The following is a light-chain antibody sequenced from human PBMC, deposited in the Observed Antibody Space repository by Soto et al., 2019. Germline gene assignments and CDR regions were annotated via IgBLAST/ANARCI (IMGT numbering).Light chain of an antibody. V-gene: IGKV3-20*01. CDR1: QSISRY. J-gene: IGKJ4*01. CDR2: GAS. Sequence: LKQSPGTLSLKQGERATLSCRASQSISRYLAWYQQKPGQAPRPLIYGASSRATGIPDRFSGSGSGTDFTLTISRLEPEDFAVYYCQQYGRTFGGGTIVDVK. CDR3: QQYGRT.